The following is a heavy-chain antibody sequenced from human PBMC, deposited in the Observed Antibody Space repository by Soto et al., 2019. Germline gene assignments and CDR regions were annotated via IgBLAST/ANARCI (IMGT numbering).Heavy chain of an antibody. CDR3: ARYGSYYGLDYYYGMDV. Sequence: ASVKVSCKASGYTFTGYYMHWVRRAPGQGLEWMGWINPNSGGTNYAQKFQGWVTMTRDTSISTAYMELSRLRSDDTAVYYCARYGSYYGLDYYYGMDVWGQGTTVTVSS. D-gene: IGHD1-26*01. J-gene: IGHJ6*02. CDR1: GYTFTGYY. V-gene: IGHV1-2*04. CDR2: INPNSGGT.